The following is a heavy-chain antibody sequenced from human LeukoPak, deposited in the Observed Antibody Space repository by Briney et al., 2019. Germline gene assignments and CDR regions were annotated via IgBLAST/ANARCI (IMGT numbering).Heavy chain of an antibody. V-gene: IGHV3-20*04. CDR1: GFTFDDYG. CDR3: ARGKNYHYYYYYMEV. J-gene: IGHJ6*03. D-gene: IGHD1-7*01. Sequence: GGSLRLSCAASGFTFDDYGMSWVRQAPGKGLEWVSGINWNGGSTGYADSVKGRFTISRDNAKNSLYLQMNSLRAEDTALYYCARGKNYHYYYYYMEVCGKGTTVTVSS. CDR2: INWNGGST.